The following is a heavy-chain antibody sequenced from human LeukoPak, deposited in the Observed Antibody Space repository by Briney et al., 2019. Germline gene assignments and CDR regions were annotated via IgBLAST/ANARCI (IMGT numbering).Heavy chain of an antibody. CDR1: GGSFSGYY. Sequence: SETLSLTCAVYGGSFSGYYWSWIRQPPGKGLEWIGEINHRGSTNYNPPLKSRVTISVDTSKNQFSLKLSSVTAADTAVYYCARGPYYDFWSGYRDYYFDYWGQGTLVTVSS. CDR2: INHRGST. CDR3: ARGPYYDFWSGYRDYYFDY. J-gene: IGHJ4*02. D-gene: IGHD3-3*01. V-gene: IGHV4-34*01.